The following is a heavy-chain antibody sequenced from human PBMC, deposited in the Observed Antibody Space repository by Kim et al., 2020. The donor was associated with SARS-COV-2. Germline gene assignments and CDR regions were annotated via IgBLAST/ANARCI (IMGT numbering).Heavy chain of an antibody. Sequence: SVKGRFTISRDNAKNSLYLQMNSLRAEDTAVYYCARDRLPYGTHENWFDPWGQGTLVTVSS. CDR3: ARDRLPYGTHENWFDP. V-gene: IGHV3-11*06. J-gene: IGHJ5*02. D-gene: IGHD4-17*01.